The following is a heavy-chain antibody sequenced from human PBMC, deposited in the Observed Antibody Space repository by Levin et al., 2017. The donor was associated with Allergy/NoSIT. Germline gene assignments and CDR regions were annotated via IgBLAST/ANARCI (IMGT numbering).Heavy chain of an antibody. J-gene: IGHJ3*02. Sequence: NHGESLKISCKGSGYSFTSYWIGWVRQLPGRGLEWMGVIYPDDSRDTTYSPSFEGRITFSADKSTNTAYLQWTSLEASDTAVYYCATGEAPAAMLAISGGFEIWGPGTRVTVSS. CDR1: GYSFTSYW. V-gene: IGHV5-51*01. CDR2: IYPDDSRDT. D-gene: IGHD2-2*01. CDR3: ATGEAPAAMLAISGGFEI.